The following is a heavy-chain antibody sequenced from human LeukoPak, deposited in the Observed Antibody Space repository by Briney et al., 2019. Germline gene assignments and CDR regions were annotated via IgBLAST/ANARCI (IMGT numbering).Heavy chain of an antibody. Sequence: LETLSLTCTVSVGSMSGYFWSWIRQPPGKGLEWMGYIYYSGSTNSNPSSKSRVTISVNTSKTQFTLKLSSVTAAERAVYYWAGSPLVPHSFDYWGQGTLVTVSS. D-gene: IGHD6-6*01. CDR2: IYYSGST. V-gene: IGHV4-59*12. CDR1: VGSMSGYF. CDR3: AGSPLVPHSFDY. J-gene: IGHJ4*02.